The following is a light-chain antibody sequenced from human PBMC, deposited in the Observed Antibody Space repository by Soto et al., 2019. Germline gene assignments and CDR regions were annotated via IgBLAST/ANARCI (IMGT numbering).Light chain of an antibody. CDR1: QGVSSSD. CDR3: QQYGSSPFT. J-gene: IGKJ3*01. V-gene: IGKV3-20*01. Sequence: EIVLTQSPGTLSLSPGERATLSCRASQGVSSSDLAWYQQKPGQAPRLLIYGASSRATGIPDRFSGSGSGTDFTLTISRLEPEDFAVYYCQQYGSSPFTFGPGTKVDIK. CDR2: GAS.